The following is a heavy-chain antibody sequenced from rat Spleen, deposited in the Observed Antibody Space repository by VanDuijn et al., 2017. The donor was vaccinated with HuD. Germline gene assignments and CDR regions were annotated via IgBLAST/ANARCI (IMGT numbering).Heavy chain of an antibody. V-gene: IGHV5-20*01. CDR3: ARSVFDY. J-gene: IGHJ2*01. CDR1: GFTFSDYG. Sequence: EVQLVESGGGLVQPGRSMKLSCAASGFTFSDYGMVWVLQAPTKGLEWVASISFNGASTYYRDSVKGRFTISRDNATSTLYLQMDSLRSEDTATYYCARSVFDYWGQGVMVTVSS. CDR2: ISFNGAST.